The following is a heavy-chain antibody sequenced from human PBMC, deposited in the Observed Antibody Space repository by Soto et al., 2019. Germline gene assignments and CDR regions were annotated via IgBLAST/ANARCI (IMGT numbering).Heavy chain of an antibody. CDR1: GFTFSSYS. D-gene: IGHD5-12*01. CDR3: ASLGLSGYDYFGFDY. Sequence: GGSLRLSCAASGFTFSSYSMNWVRQAPGKGLEWVSYISSSSSTIYYADSVKGRFTISRDNAKNSLYLQMNSLRDEDTAVYYCASLGLSGYDYFGFDYWGQGTLVTVSS. V-gene: IGHV3-48*02. CDR2: ISSSSSTI. J-gene: IGHJ4*02.